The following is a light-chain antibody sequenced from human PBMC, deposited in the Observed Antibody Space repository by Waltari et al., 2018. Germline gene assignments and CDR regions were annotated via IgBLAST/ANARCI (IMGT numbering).Light chain of an antibody. V-gene: IGKV2-28*01. Sequence: IVTTPSPLSLPVTAGEPTSISCKSSQSLQSSNGYNYLDWYLQKPGQPPQLLIFLSSYRESGVPDRFSGTGSGTDFTLTISSVEAEDVGVYYCMQHLQTPLTFGAGTKVDIK. CDR1: QSLQSSNGYNY. CDR3: MQHLQTPLT. CDR2: LSS. J-gene: IGKJ3*01.